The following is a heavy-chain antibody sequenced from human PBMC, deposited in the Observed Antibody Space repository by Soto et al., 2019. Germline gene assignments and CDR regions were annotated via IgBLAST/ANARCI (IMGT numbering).Heavy chain of an antibody. D-gene: IGHD3-3*01. V-gene: IGHV3-48*03. CDR3: ARESSYYDFWSGPPYGMDV. CDR2: ISSSGSTI. Sequence: GGSLRLSCAASGFTFSSYEMNWVRQAPGKGLEWVSYISSSGSTIYYADSVKGRFTISRDNAKNSLYLQMNSLRAEDTAVYYCARESSYYDFWSGPPYGMDVWRQGTTVTVSS. CDR1: GFTFSSYE. J-gene: IGHJ6*02.